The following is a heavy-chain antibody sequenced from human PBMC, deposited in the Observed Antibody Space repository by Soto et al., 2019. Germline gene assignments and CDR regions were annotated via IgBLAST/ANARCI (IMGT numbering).Heavy chain of an antibody. CDR3: ARDRIRSLGYCSSTSCYAWGEYYYYGMDV. V-gene: IGHV6-1*01. CDR1: GDSVSSNSAA. D-gene: IGHD2-2*01. Sequence: PSQTLSLTCAISGDSVSSNSAAWNWIRQSPSRGLEWLGRTYYRSKWYNDYAVSVKSRITINPDTSKNQFSLQLNSVTPEDTAVYYCARDRIRSLGYCSSTSCYAWGEYYYYGMDVWGQGTTVTVSS. J-gene: IGHJ6*02. CDR2: TYYRSKWYN.